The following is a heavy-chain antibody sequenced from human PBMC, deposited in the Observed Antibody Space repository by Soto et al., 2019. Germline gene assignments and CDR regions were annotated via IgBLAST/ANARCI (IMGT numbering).Heavy chain of an antibody. Sequence: GESLKISCKGSGYSFTSYWIGRVRQMPGKGLEWMGIIYPGDSDTRYSPSFQAQVTISADKSISTAYLQWSSLKASDTAMYYCARQGNLVLTSHSAFDSWGKGKMVTVAS. CDR1: GYSFTSYW. CDR2: IYPGDSDT. V-gene: IGHV5-51*01. J-gene: IGHJ3*02. D-gene: IGHD4-4*01. CDR3: ARQGNLVLTSHSAFDS.